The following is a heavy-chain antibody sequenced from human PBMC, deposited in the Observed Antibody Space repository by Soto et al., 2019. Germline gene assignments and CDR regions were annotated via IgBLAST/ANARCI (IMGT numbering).Heavy chain of an antibody. CDR2: ISYDGSNK. CDR1: GFTFSSYA. V-gene: IGHV3-30-3*01. Sequence: GGSLRLSCAASGFTFSSYAMHWVRQAPGKGLGWVAVISYDGSNKYYADSVKGRFTISRDNSKNTLYLQMNSLRAEDTAVYYCASQITMVRGVINRYYYYGMDVWGQGTTVTVSS. J-gene: IGHJ6*02. D-gene: IGHD3-10*01. CDR3: ASQITMVRGVINRYYYYGMDV.